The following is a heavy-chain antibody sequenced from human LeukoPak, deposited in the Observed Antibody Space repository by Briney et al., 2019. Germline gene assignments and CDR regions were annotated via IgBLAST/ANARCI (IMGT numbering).Heavy chain of an antibody. D-gene: IGHD3-22*01. J-gene: IGHJ3*02. CDR3: ARDRTHYYYDRSGYYHQDAFDI. V-gene: IGHV1-69*04. CDR2: IIKILGIG. CDR1: GGSFSRYP. Sequence: VKVSCKASGGSFSRYPINWVRQAPGQGLEWLGRIIKILGIGNYTQKFQDRVTITADKSTSTAYMELRSLRTEDTAVYYCARDRTHYYYDRSGYYHQDAFDIWGQGTMVTVSS.